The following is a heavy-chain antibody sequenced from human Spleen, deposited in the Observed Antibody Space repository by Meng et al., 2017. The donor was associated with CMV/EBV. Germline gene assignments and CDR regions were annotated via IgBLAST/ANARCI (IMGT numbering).Heavy chain of an antibody. D-gene: IGHD2-2*01. CDR1: GFTFSVYS. CDR2: ISSSSSFI. CDR3: ARESASSYTLDV. J-gene: IGHJ6*02. V-gene: IGHV3-21*01. Sequence: LSLTCAASGFTFSVYSMHWVRQAPGKGLEWVSSISSSSSFIYYADSVKGRFTISRDNAQNSLYLQMNGLRAGDTAVYYCARESASSYTLDVWGRGTTVTVSS.